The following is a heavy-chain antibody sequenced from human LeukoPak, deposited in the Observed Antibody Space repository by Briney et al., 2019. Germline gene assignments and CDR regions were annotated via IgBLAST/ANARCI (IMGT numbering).Heavy chain of an antibody. CDR2: ISYDGSNK. D-gene: IGHD2-2*01. J-gene: IGHJ4*02. CDR3: ARGSYCSSTSCHPFY. V-gene: IGHV3-30*01. Sequence: GGSLRLSCAASGFTFSSYAMHCVRQAPGKGLEGVAVISYDGSNKYYADSVKGRFTLSRDNSKNTLYLQMNSLRAEDTAVYYCARGSYCSSTSCHPFYWGQGTLVTVSS. CDR1: GFTFSSYA.